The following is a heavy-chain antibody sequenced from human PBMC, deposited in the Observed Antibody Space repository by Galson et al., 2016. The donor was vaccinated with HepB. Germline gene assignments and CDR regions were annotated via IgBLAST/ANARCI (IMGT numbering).Heavy chain of an antibody. CDR3: ARMGSGNYLFDY. D-gene: IGHD1-26*01. CDR2: IDWDDDK. V-gene: IGHV2-70*04. Sequence: PALVKPTQTPTLTCTFSGFSLSSSGVGVGWIRQSPGKALEWLARIDWDDDKFYSTSLKTRLSISKDTSKNQVVLTMANMDPVDTATYFCARMGSGNYLFDYWGQGILVTVSS. CDR1: GFSLSSSGVG. J-gene: IGHJ4*02.